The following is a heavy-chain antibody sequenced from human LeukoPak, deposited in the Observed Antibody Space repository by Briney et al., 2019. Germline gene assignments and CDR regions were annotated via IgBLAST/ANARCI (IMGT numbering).Heavy chain of an antibody. D-gene: IGHD6-13*01. J-gene: IGHJ4*02. CDR2: INLKSGDT. CDR1: GYTFTGWY. V-gene: IGHV1-2*02. CDR3: ARGSDIAAPVTTPFDH. Sequence: ASVKVSCKASGYTFTGWYMHWVRQAPGQGLEWMTWINLKSGDTKFAQRFQGRVTMTRDTSISTTYMELSSLRPDDTAVYYCARGSDIAAPVTTPFDHWGQGTLVTVSS.